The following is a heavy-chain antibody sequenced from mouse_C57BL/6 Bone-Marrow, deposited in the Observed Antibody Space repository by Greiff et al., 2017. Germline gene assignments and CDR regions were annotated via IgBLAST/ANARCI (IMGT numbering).Heavy chain of an antibody. J-gene: IGHJ3*01. D-gene: IGHD2-3*01. CDR2: INPGSGGT. V-gene: IGHV1-54*01. Sequence: VQLQQSGAELVRPGTSVKVSCKASGYAFTNYLIEWVKQRPGQGLEWIGVINPGSGGTNYNEKFKGKATLTADKSSSTAYMQLSSLTSEDSAVYFCARERDGYYLCAYWGQGTLVTVSA. CDR1: GYAFTNYL. CDR3: ARERDGYYLCAY.